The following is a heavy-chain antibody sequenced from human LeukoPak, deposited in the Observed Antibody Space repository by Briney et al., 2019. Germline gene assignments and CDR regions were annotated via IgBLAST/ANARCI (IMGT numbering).Heavy chain of an antibody. V-gene: IGHV1-2*02. CDR2: INPNSGGT. CDR1: GYTFTGYY. Sequence: ASVKVSCKASGYTFTGYYMHWVRQAPGQGLEWMGWINPNSGGTNYAQKFQGRVTMTRDTSISTAYMELSRLRSDDTAVYYCARDSGNYDFWSGDYWGQGTLVTVSS. J-gene: IGHJ4*02. CDR3: ARDSGNYDFWSGDY. D-gene: IGHD3-3*01.